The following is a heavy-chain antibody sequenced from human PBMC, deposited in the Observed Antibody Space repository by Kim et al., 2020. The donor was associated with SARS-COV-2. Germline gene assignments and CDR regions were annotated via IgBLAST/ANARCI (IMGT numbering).Heavy chain of an antibody. V-gene: IGHV1-18*01. J-gene: IGHJ4*02. Sequence: ASVKVSCKASGYTFTSYGISWVRQAPGQGLEWMGWISAYNGNTNYAQKLQGRVTMTTDTSTSTAYMELRSLRSDDTAVYYCARVRGYYYGSGSYYNDYWGQGTLVTVSS. CDR3: ARVRGYYYGSGSYYNDY. D-gene: IGHD3-10*01. CDR1: GYTFTSYG. CDR2: ISAYNGNT.